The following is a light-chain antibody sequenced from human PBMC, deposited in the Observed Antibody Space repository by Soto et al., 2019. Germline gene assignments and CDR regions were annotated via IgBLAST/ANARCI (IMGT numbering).Light chain of an antibody. Sequence: EIVMTQSPATLSVSPGERATLSCWASQSVYTTLAWYQQKPGQAPRLLIYGASTRATGIPARFSGTGSATEFTLTISSLQSEDSAVYYCQQHNAWPLTFGPGTKLDLK. CDR2: GAS. CDR3: QQHNAWPLT. J-gene: IGKJ3*01. V-gene: IGKV3-15*01. CDR1: QSVYTT.